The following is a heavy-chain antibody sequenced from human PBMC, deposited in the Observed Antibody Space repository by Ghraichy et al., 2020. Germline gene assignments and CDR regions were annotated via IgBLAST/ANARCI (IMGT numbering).Heavy chain of an antibody. D-gene: IGHD3-16*02. CDR3: ARDYRLSPAYYYYGMDV. J-gene: IGHJ6*02. CDR2: IYYSGST. Sequence: ETLSLTCTVSGGSISSYYWSWIRQPPGKGLEWIGYIYYSGSTNYNPSLKSRVTISVDTSKNQFSLKLSSVTAADTAVYYCARDYRLSPAYYYYGMDVWGQGTTVTVSS. CDR1: GGSISSYY. V-gene: IGHV4-59*01.